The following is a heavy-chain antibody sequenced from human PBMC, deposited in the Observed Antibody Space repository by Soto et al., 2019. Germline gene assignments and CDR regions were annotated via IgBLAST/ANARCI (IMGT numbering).Heavy chain of an antibody. D-gene: IGHD4-17*01. CDR3: ARDAGDYGLDY. V-gene: IGHV1-18*01. J-gene: IGHJ4*02. CDR1: GYTLINYG. CDR2: ISANNGNT. Sequence: QFQLVQSGAEVKKPGASVKVSCKTSGYTLINYGINWVRQAPGQGLEWMGWISANNGNTKSAQNIQGRVTMTTDTSTSTAYMELRSLTSDDTAVYYWARDAGDYGLDYWCQGTLVTVSS.